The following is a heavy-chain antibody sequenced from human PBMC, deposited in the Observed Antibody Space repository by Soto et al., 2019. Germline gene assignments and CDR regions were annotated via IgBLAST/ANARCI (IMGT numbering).Heavy chain of an antibody. Sequence: PGGSLRLSCAASGFTFSSYSMSWVRQAPGKGLEWVANIKQDGSEKYYVDSVKGRFTISRDNAKNSLYLQMNSLRAEDTAVYYCARGRGVDVWGQGTTVSSP. CDR2: IKQDGSEK. CDR1: GFTFSSYS. J-gene: IGHJ6*02. CDR3: ARGRGVDV. V-gene: IGHV3-7*01.